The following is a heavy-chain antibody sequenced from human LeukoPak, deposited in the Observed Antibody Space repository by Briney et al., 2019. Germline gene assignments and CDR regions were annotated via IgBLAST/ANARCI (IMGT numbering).Heavy chain of an antibody. Sequence: PSETLSLTCAVYGGSFSGYYWSWIRQPPGKGLEWLGEINHSGSTNYNPSLKSRVTISVDTSKNQFSLKLSSVTAADTAVYYCARHLYGWIQLWSFDYWGQGTLVTVSS. CDR1: GGSFSGYY. V-gene: IGHV4-34*01. CDR2: INHSGST. J-gene: IGHJ4*02. CDR3: ARHLYGWIQLWSFDY. D-gene: IGHD5-18*01.